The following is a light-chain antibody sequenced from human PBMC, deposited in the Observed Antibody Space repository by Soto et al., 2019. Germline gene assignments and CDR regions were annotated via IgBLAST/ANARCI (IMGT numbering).Light chain of an antibody. J-gene: IGLJ3*02. CDR3: CSYAGSSTWV. CDR2: EDT. Sequence: QSALTQPASVSGSPGQSITISCTGTRSDIGSFNLVSWYQHHPGKAPKLIIHEDTKRPSGVSNRFSGSKSGLTASLTLAGLQAEAEADYYCCSYAGSSTWVFGGGTKLTVL. CDR1: RSDIGSFNL. V-gene: IGLV2-23*01.